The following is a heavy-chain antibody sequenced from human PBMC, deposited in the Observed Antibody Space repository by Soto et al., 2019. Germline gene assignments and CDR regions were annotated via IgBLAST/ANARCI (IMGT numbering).Heavy chain of an antibody. Sequence: GGSLRLSCAASGFTFSSYAMSWVRQAPGKGLEWVSAISGSGGSTYYADSVKGRFTISRDNSKNTLYLQMNSLRAEDTAVYYCAKLREHYSSGWLFDYFDYWGQGTLVTVSS. CDR1: GFTFSSYA. D-gene: IGHD6-19*01. CDR3: AKLREHYSSGWLFDYFDY. J-gene: IGHJ4*02. CDR2: ISGSGGST. V-gene: IGHV3-23*01.